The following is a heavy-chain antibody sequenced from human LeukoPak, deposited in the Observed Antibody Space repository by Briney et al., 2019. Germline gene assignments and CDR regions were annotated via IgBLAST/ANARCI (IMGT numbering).Heavy chain of an antibody. CDR2: ISGNGGVI. D-gene: IGHD4-17*01. J-gene: IGHJ4*02. V-gene: IGHV3-11*01. CDR3: ARDVRHGDYVFDY. CDR1: GFTFSDNY. Sequence: PGGSLRLSCAASGFTFSDNYMTWVRQAPGKGLEWLSYISGNGGVIQYADSVKGRFTISRDNSKNTLYLQMNSLRAEDTAVYYCARDVRHGDYVFDYWGQGTLVTVSS.